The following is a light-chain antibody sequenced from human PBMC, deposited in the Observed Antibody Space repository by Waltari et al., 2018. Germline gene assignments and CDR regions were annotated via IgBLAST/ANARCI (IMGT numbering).Light chain of an antibody. Sequence: QSALTQPPSVSGSPGQSVTISCSGTGSDLVSYNRFPWYQQSPGTAPKLMIYEVNSRPSGVPDRFSGSKSGNTASLTISGLQAEDEADYYCSSYTTSTTQVVGTGTKVTVL. J-gene: IGLJ1*01. CDR3: SSYTTSTTQV. V-gene: IGLV2-18*02. CDR1: GSDLVSYNR. CDR2: EVN.